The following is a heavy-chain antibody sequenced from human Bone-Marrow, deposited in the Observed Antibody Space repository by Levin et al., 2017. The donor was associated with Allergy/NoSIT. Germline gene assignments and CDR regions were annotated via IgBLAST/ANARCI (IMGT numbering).Heavy chain of an antibody. D-gene: IGHD4-23*01. CDR2: IIPIFGTA. Sequence: GASVKVSCKASGGTFSSYAISWVRQAPGQGLEWMGGIIPIFGTANYAQKFQGRVTITADESTSTAYMELSSLRSEDTAVYYCARDDYGGNSASGYWGQGTLVTVSS. CDR1: GGTFSSYA. CDR3: ARDDYGGNSASGY. J-gene: IGHJ4*02. V-gene: IGHV1-69*13.